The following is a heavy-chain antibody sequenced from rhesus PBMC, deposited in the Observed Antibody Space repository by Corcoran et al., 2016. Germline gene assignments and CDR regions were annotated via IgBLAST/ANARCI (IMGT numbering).Heavy chain of an antibody. Sequence: QVQLQESGPGLVKPSETLSLTCAVSGGSISDDYYCSWIRQPPGKGLEWIGYIYGSGGGTKYNPSLKNRVTISIDTSKNQFSLKLSSVTAADTAVYYCARDLGSGSYYNHDAFDFWGQGLRVTVSS. J-gene: IGHJ3*01. CDR2: IYGSGGGT. CDR1: GGSISDDYY. CDR3: ARDLGSGSYYNHDAFDF. V-gene: IGHV4-106*01. D-gene: IGHD3-16*01.